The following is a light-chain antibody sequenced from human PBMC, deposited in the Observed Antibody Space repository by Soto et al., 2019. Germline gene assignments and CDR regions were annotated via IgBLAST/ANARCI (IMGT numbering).Light chain of an antibody. CDR3: GTWDSSLNTGWV. CDR2: EDN. Sequence: QSALTQPASVSGSPGQSITISCSGTSSDIGAYDLVSWYQQHPGRAPKLIIYEDNKRPSEIPDRFSGSKSGTSATLGITGLQTGDEADYYCGTWDSSLNTGWVFGGGTKLTVL. V-gene: IGLV1-51*01. J-gene: IGLJ3*02. CDR1: SSDIGAYD.